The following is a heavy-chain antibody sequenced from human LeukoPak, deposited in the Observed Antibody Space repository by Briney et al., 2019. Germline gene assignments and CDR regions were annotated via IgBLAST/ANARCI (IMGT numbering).Heavy chain of an antibody. V-gene: IGHV4-39*07. D-gene: IGHD3-22*01. Sequence: PSETLSLTCTVSGGSISNTSHYWGWIRQPPGKGLEWIATIYYSGDTDYNPSLKSRVTISVDRSKNQFSLKLNSVTAADTAVYYCARCRIFYDSSAYPDYWGQGTLVSVSS. J-gene: IGHJ4*02. CDR3: ARCRIFYDSSAYPDY. CDR2: IYYSGDT. CDR1: GGSISNTSHY.